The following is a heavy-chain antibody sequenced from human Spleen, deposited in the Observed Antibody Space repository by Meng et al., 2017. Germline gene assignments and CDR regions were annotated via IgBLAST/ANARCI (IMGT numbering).Heavy chain of an antibody. CDR3: ARDEDISAAGKLFGDY. CDR1: GYNFPDYY. CDR2: INPKSGDT. J-gene: IGHJ4*02. Sequence: QGQLVQSGAEVKKPGASVKVSCKPSGYNFPDYYIHWVRRAPGQGLEWMGRINPKSGDTRYAQKFQARVTMTGDTSISTAYMELSGLRSDDTAMYYCARDEDISAAGKLFGDYWGQGTLVTVSS. D-gene: IGHD6-25*01. V-gene: IGHV1-2*06.